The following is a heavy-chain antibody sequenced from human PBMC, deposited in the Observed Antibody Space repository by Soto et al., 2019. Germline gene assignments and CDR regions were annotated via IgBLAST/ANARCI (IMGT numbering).Heavy chain of an antibody. Sequence: NLYLSCSVSGGCISTVGHYWTWIRLPPGKGLEWIGSIYHTGSTYYSKSLSSRLTMSVDTSKSQFSLRLSSVTAADTAVYYCARATRPLTSRNSHYRCQG. CDR3: ARATRPLTSRNSHY. J-gene: IGHJ4*02. CDR2: IYHTGST. CDR1: GGCISTVGHY. V-gene: IGHV4-31*03. D-gene: IGHD1-1*01.